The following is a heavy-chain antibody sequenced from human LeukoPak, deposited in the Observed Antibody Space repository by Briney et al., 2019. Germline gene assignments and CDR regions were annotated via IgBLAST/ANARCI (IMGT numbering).Heavy chain of an antibody. J-gene: IGHJ5*02. Sequence: ASVKVSCKASGYTFASYYMHWVRQAPGQGLEWVGIINPSGGGTSYTQNFQGRVTMTRDTSTSTVYMELSSLRSDDTAVYYCARGSYSSSWYKFDPWGQGTLVTVSS. CDR1: GYTFASYY. D-gene: IGHD6-13*01. CDR3: ARGSYSSSWYKFDP. CDR2: INPSGGGT. V-gene: IGHV1-46*01.